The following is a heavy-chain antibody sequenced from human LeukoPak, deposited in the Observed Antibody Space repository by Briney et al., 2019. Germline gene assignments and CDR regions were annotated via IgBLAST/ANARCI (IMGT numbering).Heavy chain of an antibody. Sequence: PGGSLRLSCAASGFTFSDHYMDWVRQAPGKGLGWVGRTRNKANSYTTEYAASVKGRFTISRDDSKNSLYLQMGSLKTEDTAVYYCARVQSVSGRWGLDYWGQGTLVTVSS. J-gene: IGHJ4*02. CDR1: GFTFSDHY. V-gene: IGHV3-72*01. CDR2: TRNKANSYTT. CDR3: ARVQSVSGRWGLDY. D-gene: IGHD2-21*02.